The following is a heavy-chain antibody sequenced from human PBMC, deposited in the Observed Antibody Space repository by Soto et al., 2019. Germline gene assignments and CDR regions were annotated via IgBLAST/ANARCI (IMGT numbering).Heavy chain of an antibody. D-gene: IGHD2-21*02. J-gene: IGHJ5*02. V-gene: IGHV4-59*01. CDR3: ARVSGAYCGGDCYSWWLDP. Sequence: SETLSLTCTVSGGSISSYYWSWIRQPPGKGLEWIGYIYYSGSTNYNPSLKSRVTISVDTSKNQFSLKLSSVTAADTAVYYCARVSGAYCGGDCYSWWLDPWGQGTLVTVST. CDR2: IYYSGST. CDR1: GGSISSYY.